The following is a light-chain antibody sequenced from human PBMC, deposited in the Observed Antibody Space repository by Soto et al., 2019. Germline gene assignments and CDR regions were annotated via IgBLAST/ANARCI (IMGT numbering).Light chain of an antibody. V-gene: IGKV1-5*01. Sequence: DIQMTQSPSTLSASVGDRVIITCRASQSISWLAWYQQKPGKAPKLLIYDVSSLQTGVPSRFSGSGSGTEFTLTISSLQPDDFATYYCQQFNTYFRTFGQGTKVDVK. CDR3: QQFNTYFRT. J-gene: IGKJ1*01. CDR1: QSISW. CDR2: DVS.